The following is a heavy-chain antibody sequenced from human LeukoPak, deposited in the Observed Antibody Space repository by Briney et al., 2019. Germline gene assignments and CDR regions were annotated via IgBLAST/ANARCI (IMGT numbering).Heavy chain of an antibody. CDR3: ARDGPGSWSGPNWFDP. Sequence: GGSLRLSCAASGFTFSSYSMNWVRQAPGKGLEWVSYISSSSSTIYYADSVKGRFTISRDNAKNSLYLQMNSLRAEDTAVYYCARDGPGSWSGPNWFDPWGQGTLVTVSS. J-gene: IGHJ5*02. CDR2: ISSSSSTI. D-gene: IGHD3-3*01. V-gene: IGHV3-48*01. CDR1: GFTFSSYS.